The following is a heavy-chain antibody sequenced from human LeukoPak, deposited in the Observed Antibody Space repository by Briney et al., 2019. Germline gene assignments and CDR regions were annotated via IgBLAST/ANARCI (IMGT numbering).Heavy chain of an antibody. Sequence: PSETLSLTCAVYGGSFSGYYWSWIRQPPGKGLEWIGEINHSGSTYYNPSLKSRVTISVDTSKNQFSLKLSSVTAADTAVYYCARLYYYDSSGYSSAFDIWGQGTMVTVSS. CDR3: ARLYYYDSSGYSSAFDI. V-gene: IGHV4-34*01. J-gene: IGHJ3*02. CDR2: INHSGST. CDR1: GGSFSGYY. D-gene: IGHD3-22*01.